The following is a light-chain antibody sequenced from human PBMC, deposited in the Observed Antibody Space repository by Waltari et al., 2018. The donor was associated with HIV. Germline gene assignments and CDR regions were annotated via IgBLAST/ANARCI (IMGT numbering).Light chain of an antibody. Sequence: DIQMTQSPSSLSASVGDRVTITCRASQSISSDSNWYQHEPGKAPKLLIYAASSLQSGVPSRFTGSGSGTDFSLTISSLEPEDFATYYCLQSFSTPWTFGQGTMVEIK. CDR3: LQSFSTPWT. J-gene: IGKJ1*01. CDR1: QSISSD. V-gene: IGKV1-39*01. CDR2: AAS.